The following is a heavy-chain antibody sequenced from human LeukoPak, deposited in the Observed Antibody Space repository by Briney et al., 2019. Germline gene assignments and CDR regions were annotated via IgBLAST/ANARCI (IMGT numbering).Heavy chain of an antibody. D-gene: IGHD5-18*01. CDR1: GYTFTDYY. V-gene: IGHV1-2*02. J-gene: IGHJ4*02. Sequence: GASVKVSCKASGYTFTDYYIHWVRQAPGRGLEWMGWINPNSGGTNYAQKFQGRVTMTRNTSISTAYMELSSLRSEDTAVYYCARGLTWIQLWSPDFDYWGQGTLVTVSS. CDR2: INPNSGGT. CDR3: ARGLTWIQLWSPDFDY.